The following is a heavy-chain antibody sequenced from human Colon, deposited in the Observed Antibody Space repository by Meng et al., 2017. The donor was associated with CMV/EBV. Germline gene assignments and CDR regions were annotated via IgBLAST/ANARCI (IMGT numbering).Heavy chain of an antibody. V-gene: IGHV3-23*03. CDR2: IYAGGRST. D-gene: IGHD3-3*01. J-gene: IGHJ6*02. Sequence: GGSLRLSCAGSGFTFSNHAMSWVRQAPGKGLEWVSVIYAGGRSTYLADSVKGRFIISRDDSKNTLYLEMNSLGAEDTAVYYCAKGSLEWLYYGMDVWGQGTTVTVSS. CDR3: AKGSLEWLYYGMDV. CDR1: GFTFSNHA.